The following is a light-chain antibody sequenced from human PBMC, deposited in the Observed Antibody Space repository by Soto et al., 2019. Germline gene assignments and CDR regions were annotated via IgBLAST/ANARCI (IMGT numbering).Light chain of an antibody. CDR1: QSITTY. V-gene: IGKV1-39*01. CDR2: AAS. Sequence: DIQMTQSPSSLSASVGDRVTITCRASQSITTYLNWYRQKPGKAPKLLIYAASSLPSGVPSRFSGSGSETEFTLSISSLQAEDFATYYCQQIYSAPLTFGGGTKVEIK. CDR3: QQIYSAPLT. J-gene: IGKJ4*01.